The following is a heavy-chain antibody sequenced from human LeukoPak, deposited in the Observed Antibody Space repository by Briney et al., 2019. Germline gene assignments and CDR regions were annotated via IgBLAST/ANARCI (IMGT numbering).Heavy chain of an antibody. D-gene: IGHD3-22*01. Sequence: GGSLRLSCAASGFTFSSYGMSWVRQAPGKGLEWVSAISGSGGGTYYADSVKGRFTISRDNSKNTLYLQMNSLRAEDTAVYYCAKDRYYYDSSGYYYFDYWGQGTLVTVSS. J-gene: IGHJ4*02. CDR1: GFTFSSYG. CDR3: AKDRYYYDSSGYYYFDY. CDR2: ISGSGGGT. V-gene: IGHV3-23*01.